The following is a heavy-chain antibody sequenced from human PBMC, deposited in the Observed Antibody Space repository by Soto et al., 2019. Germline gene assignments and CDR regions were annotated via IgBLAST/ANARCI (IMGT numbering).Heavy chain of an antibody. D-gene: IGHD4-17*01. J-gene: IGHJ6*02. V-gene: IGHV4-59*08. Sequence: SETLSLTCTVSGGSISSYYWSWIRQPPGKGLEWIGYIYYSGSTNYNPSLKSRVTISVDTSKNQFSLKLSSVTAADTAVYYCARLHYGDYVHYYYGMAVWGQGTTVTVSS. CDR2: IYYSGST. CDR1: GGSISSYY. CDR3: ARLHYGDYVHYYYGMAV.